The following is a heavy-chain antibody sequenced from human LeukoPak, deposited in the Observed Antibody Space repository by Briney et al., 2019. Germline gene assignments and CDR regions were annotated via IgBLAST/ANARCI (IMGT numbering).Heavy chain of an antibody. V-gene: IGHV4-34*01. J-gene: IGHJ3*02. Sequence: PSETLSLTCAVYGGSFSGYYWSWIRQPPGKGLEWIGEINHSGSTNYNPSLKSRVTISVDTSKNQFSLKLSSVTAEDTAVYYCASGAYCGGDCYSGDAFDIWGQGTMVTVSS. CDR1: GGSFSGYY. CDR2: INHSGST. CDR3: ASGAYCGGDCYSGDAFDI. D-gene: IGHD2-21*01.